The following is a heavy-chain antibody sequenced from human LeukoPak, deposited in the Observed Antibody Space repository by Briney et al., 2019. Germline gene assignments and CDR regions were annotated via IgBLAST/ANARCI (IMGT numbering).Heavy chain of an antibody. V-gene: IGHV4-39*07. Sequence: SETLSLTCTVSGGSISSSSYYWGWIRQPPGKGLEWIGSIYYSGSTYYNPSLKSRVTISVDTSKNQFSLKLSSVTAADTAVYYCARDRSSGSNWFDPWGQGTLVTVSS. CDR3: ARDRSSGSNWFDP. D-gene: IGHD6-19*01. CDR1: GGSISSSSYY. J-gene: IGHJ5*02. CDR2: IYYSGST.